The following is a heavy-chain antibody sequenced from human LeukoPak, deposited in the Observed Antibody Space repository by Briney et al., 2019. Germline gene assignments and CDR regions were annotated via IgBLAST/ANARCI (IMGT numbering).Heavy chain of an antibody. CDR1: EDTFTNYY. CDR2: INPNGGRT. J-gene: IGHJ4*02. CDR3: ARDDPSMVRGVNTY. Sequence: GASVKVSCKASEDTFTNYYMHWVRQAPGQELEWLGLINPNGGRTAYAQNFQGRVTMTRDTSTTTLYLELSSLRSDDTAVYYCARDDPSMVRGVNTYWGQGTLVTVSS. D-gene: IGHD3-10*01. V-gene: IGHV1-46*01.